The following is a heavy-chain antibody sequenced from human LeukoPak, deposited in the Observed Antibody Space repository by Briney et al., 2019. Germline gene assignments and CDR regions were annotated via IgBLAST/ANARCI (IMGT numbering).Heavy chain of an antibody. Sequence: PGGSLRLSCAASGFTFSSYAMSWVRQAPGKGLEWVSAISGSGGSTYYADSVKGRFTISRDNSKNTLYLQMNSLRAEDTAVYYCAKDLFEYSCSWAFDYWGQGTLVTVSS. CDR3: AKDLFEYSCSWAFDY. CDR1: GFTFSSYA. V-gene: IGHV3-23*01. D-gene: IGHD6-13*01. CDR2: ISGSGGST. J-gene: IGHJ4*02.